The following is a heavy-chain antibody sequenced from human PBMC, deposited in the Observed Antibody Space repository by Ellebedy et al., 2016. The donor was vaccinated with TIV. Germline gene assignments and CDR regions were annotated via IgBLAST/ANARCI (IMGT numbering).Heavy chain of an antibody. V-gene: IGHV3-30*18. CDR3: AKDRGRYFDY. D-gene: IGHD1-26*01. CDR2: ISYDGSNK. CDR1: GFTFSSYG. J-gene: IGHJ4*02. Sequence: GGSLRLXXAASGFTFSSYGMHWVRQAPGKGLEWVAVISYDGSNKYYADSVKGRFTISRDNSKNTLYLQMNSLRAEDTAVYYCAKDRGRYFDYWGQGTLVTVSS.